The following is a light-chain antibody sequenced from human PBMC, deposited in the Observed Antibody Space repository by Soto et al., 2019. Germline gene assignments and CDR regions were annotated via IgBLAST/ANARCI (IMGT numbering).Light chain of an antibody. CDR3: QQLNSYPVT. J-gene: IGKJ4*01. V-gene: IGKV1-9*01. Sequence: DIQLTQSPSFLSASVGDRVTLTCRASQGISSYLAWYQQKPGKAPTLLIYAASTLQSGVPSRFSGSGSGTEFTLTISSLQAEDLATYYCQQLNSYPVTFGGGTKVEIK. CDR1: QGISSY. CDR2: AAS.